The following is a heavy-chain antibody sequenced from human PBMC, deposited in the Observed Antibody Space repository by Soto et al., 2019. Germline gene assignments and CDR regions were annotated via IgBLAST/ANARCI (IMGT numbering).Heavy chain of an antibody. D-gene: IGHD6-6*01. V-gene: IGHV4-30-4*01. J-gene: IGHJ4*02. CDR2: IYHTGRT. CDR3: ARDQSSSPDFFDY. Sequence: SETLSLTCNVSGASISSDDYYWTWIRQPPGKGLEWIGYIYHTGRTSYNPALRSRLTISIDRSKNQFSLTLSPVSAADTALYYCARDQSSSPDFFDYWGQRTLVTVSS. CDR1: GASISSDDYY.